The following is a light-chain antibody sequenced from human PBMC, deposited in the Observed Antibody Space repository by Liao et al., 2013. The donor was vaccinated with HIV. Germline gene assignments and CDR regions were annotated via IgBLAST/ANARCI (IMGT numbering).Light chain of an antibody. CDR2: YDS. J-gene: IGLJ3*02. CDR1: NIGSKS. V-gene: IGLV3-21*01. CDR3: QVWDSSSDHWV. Sequence: SYELTQPPSVSVAPGKTARITCGEYNIGSKSVHWYQQKPGQAPVLVISYDSDRPSGIPQRFSGSNSGNTATLTLNRVEAGDEADYYCQVWDSSSDHWVFGGGTKLTVL.